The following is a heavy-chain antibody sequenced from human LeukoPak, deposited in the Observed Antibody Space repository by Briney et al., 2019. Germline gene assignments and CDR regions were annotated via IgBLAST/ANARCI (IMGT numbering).Heavy chain of an antibody. CDR1: GGTFSSYA. D-gene: IGHD6-13*01. V-gene: IGHV1-69*13. CDR2: IIPIFGTA. Sequence: SVKVSCKASGGTFSSYAISWVRQAPGQGLEWMGGIIPIFGTANYAQKFQGRVTITADESTSTAYMELSSLRSEDTAVYYCARVGTAYSSSWFDYWGQGTLVTVSS. CDR3: ARVGTAYSSSWFDY. J-gene: IGHJ4*02.